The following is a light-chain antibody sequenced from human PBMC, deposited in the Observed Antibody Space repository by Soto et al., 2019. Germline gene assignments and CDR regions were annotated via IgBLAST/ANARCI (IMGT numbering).Light chain of an antibody. V-gene: IGLV2-14*01. CDR1: SSDIVAYKY. J-gene: IGLJ1*01. CDR2: DVN. Sequence: QSALTQPASVSGSPGQSITISCTGTSSDIVAYKYVSWYQQHPGKAPKLMIYDVNSRPSGVSNRFSGSKSGNTASLTISGLQAEDEADYYCSSYRSSSTVFGTGTKLTVL. CDR3: SSYRSSSTV.